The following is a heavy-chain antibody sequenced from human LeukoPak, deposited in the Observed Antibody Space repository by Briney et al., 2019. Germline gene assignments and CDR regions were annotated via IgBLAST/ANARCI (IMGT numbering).Heavy chain of an antibody. Sequence: ASVKVSCKASGYTFTSYAISWVRQAPGQGLEWMGWISADNGNTDYAQKLQGRVTMTTDTSTSTAYMELRSLRSDDTAVYYCARFITDGYNWDYWGQGTLVTVSS. CDR3: ARFITDGYNWDY. CDR2: ISADNGNT. D-gene: IGHD5-24*01. J-gene: IGHJ4*02. CDR1: GYTFTSYA. V-gene: IGHV1-18*01.